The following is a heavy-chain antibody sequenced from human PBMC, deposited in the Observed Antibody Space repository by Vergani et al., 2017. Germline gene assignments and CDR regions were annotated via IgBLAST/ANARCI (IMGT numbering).Heavy chain of an antibody. CDR1: GGPISSGGYY. Sequence: QVQLQESGPGLVKPSQTLSLICTVSGGPISSGGYYWSWIRQYPGKGLEWIGYIYYSGSTYYNPSLKRRVTISVDTSKNQFSLKLSSVTAADTAVYYCAREMEAVGAFDIWGQGTMVTVTS. CDR3: AREMEAVGAFDI. D-gene: IGHD6-19*01. CDR2: IYYSGST. J-gene: IGHJ3*02. V-gene: IGHV4-31*03.